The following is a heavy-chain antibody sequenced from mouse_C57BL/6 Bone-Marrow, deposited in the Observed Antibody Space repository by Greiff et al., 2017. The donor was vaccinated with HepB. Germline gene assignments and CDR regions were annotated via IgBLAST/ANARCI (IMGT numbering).Heavy chain of an antibody. Sequence: VQLKESGGDLVKPGGSLKLSCAASGFTFSSYGMSWVRQTPDKRLEWVATISSGGSYTYYPDSVKGRFTISRDNAKNTLCLQMSSLKSEDTAMYYCARRVRVFFDYWGQGTTLTVSS. D-gene: IGHD2-1*01. CDR3: ARRVRVFFDY. J-gene: IGHJ2*01. CDR1: GFTFSSYG. V-gene: IGHV5-6*01. CDR2: ISSGGSYT.